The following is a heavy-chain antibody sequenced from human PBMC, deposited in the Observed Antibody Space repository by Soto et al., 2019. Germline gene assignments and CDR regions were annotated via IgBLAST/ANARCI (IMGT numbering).Heavy chain of an antibody. CDR1: GGPISSGDYY. Sequence: PSETLSLTCTVSGGPISSGDYYWSWIRQPPGKGLEWIGYIYYSGSTYHNPSLKSRVTISVDTSKNQFSLKLSSVTAADTAVYYCARAEYYGSGSYYPDYFDYWGQGTLVTVSS. CDR3: ARAEYYGSGSYYPDYFDY. J-gene: IGHJ4*02. D-gene: IGHD3-10*01. V-gene: IGHV4-30-4*01. CDR2: IYYSGST.